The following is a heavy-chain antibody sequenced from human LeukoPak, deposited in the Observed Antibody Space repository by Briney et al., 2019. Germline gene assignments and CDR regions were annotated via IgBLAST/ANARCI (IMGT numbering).Heavy chain of an antibody. D-gene: IGHD5-24*01. J-gene: IGHJ4*02. CDR2: ISYDGSNK. Sequence: GGSLRLSCAASGFTFSAYAMAWVRQAPGKGLEWVAVISYDGSNKYYADSVKGRFTISRDNSKNTLYLQMNSLRAEDTAVYYCAKVSEAGVRWLHQYYFDYWGQGTLVTVSS. CDR3: AKVSEAGVRWLHQYYFDY. CDR1: GFTFSAYA. V-gene: IGHV3-30*18.